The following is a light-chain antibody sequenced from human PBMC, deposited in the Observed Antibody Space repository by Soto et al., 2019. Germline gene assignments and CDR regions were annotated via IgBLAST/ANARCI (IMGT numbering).Light chain of an antibody. CDR3: CSDAGTSSYL. Sequence: ALPQPASVSGSPGQSITISCTRTNSDLGSFNFVSWYQQHPGKAPKVMIYEVAKRPSGISDRFSGSKSGNTASLTISGLQVEDEADYYCCSDAGTSSYLFGTGTKVTVL. CDR1: NSDLGSFNF. J-gene: IGLJ1*01. V-gene: IGLV2-23*02. CDR2: EVA.